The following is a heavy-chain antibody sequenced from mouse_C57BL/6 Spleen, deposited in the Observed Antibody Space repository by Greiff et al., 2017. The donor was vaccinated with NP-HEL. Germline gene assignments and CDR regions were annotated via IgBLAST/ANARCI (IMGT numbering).Heavy chain of an antibody. CDR2: ISDGGSYT. J-gene: IGHJ1*03. V-gene: IGHV5-4*01. Sequence: EVKLQESGGGLVKPGGSLKLSCAASGFTFSSYAMSWVRQTPEKRLEWVATISDGGSYTYYPDNVKGRFTISRDNAKNNLYLQMSHLKSEDTAMYYCARDWGNYYGSSYVGYFDVWGTGTTVTVSS. D-gene: IGHD1-1*01. CDR1: GFTFSSYA. CDR3: ARDWGNYYGSSYVGYFDV.